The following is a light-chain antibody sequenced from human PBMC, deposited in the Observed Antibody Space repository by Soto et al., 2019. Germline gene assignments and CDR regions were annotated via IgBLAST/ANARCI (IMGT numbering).Light chain of an antibody. J-gene: IGKJ5*01. CDR3: QQLFDSPIT. CDR2: AAS. CDR1: QGISSF. V-gene: IGKV1-9*01. Sequence: IQLTQSPSYLAASVGDRVTITCRASQGISSFLAWYQVKPGKAPKLLIYAASTLESGVPSRFSATVSGTEFSLTITSLQPEDFATYYCQQLFDSPITFGQGTRLEIK.